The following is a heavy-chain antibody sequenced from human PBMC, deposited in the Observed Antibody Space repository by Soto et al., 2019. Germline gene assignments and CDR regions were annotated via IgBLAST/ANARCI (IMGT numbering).Heavy chain of an antibody. CDR2: IYYSGST. CDR1: GGSISRGGYY. J-gene: IGHJ5*02. CDR3: ARAGYSHGGNWFDP. Sequence: SQTLSLTCTVSGGSISRGGYYWSWIRQHPGKGLEWIGYIYYSGSTYYNPSLKSRVTISVDTSKNQFSLKLSSVTAADTAVYYCARAGYSHGGNWFDPWGQGTLVTVSS. D-gene: IGHD5-18*01. V-gene: IGHV4-31*03.